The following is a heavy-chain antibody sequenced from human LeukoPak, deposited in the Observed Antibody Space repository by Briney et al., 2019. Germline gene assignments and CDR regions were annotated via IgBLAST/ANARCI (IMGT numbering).Heavy chain of an antibody. D-gene: IGHD3-10*01. CDR3: ARGTLITMVRGVIIGRDNWFDP. V-gene: IGHV4-31*03. J-gene: IGHJ5*02. Sequence: SQTLSLTCTVSGGSISSGGYYWSWIRQHPGKGLEWIGCIYYSGSTYYNPSLKSRVTISVDTSKNQFSLKLSSVTAADTAVYYCARGTLITMVRGVIIGRDNWFDPWGQGTLVTVSS. CDR1: GGSISSGGYY. CDR2: IYYSGST.